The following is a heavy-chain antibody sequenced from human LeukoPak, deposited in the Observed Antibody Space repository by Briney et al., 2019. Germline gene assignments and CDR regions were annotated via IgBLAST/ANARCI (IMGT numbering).Heavy chain of an antibody. V-gene: IGHV5-51*01. D-gene: IGHD6-13*01. CDR2: IHPGDSDT. CDR3: ARLGGSPWSPFDS. CDR1: GYSFTNYR. J-gene: IGHJ4*02. Sequence: GESLKISCKGSGYSFTNYRIGWVRQMPGEGLEWMGIIHPGDSDTRYSPSFQGQVTFSADRSISTAYLHWSSLKASDTAMYYCARLGGSPWSPFDSWGQGTLVIVSS.